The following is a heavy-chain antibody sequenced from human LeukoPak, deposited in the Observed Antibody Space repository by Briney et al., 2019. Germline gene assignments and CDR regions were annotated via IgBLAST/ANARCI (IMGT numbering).Heavy chain of an antibody. CDR1: GLTFSNYR. Sequence: PGGSLRLSFAAPGLTFSNYRMGWARQAPRKGLEWVANIKQDGSEIYYLDSVKARFTISRDTAKDSLYLQMNSLRAEDTAVYYCARDRGHSGYELYDYWGEGTLVTVSS. CDR3: ARDRGHSGYELYDY. V-gene: IGHV3-7*01. CDR2: IKQDGSEI. J-gene: IGHJ4*02. D-gene: IGHD5-12*01.